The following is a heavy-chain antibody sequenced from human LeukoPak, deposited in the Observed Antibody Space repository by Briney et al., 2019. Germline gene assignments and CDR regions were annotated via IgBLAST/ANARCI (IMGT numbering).Heavy chain of an antibody. CDR2: ISGDGGTT. V-gene: IGHV3-43*02. CDR3: AKVYVGSWYAYDH. J-gene: IGHJ4*02. CDR1: GFTFDDYA. Sequence: PGGSLRLSCTASGFTFDDYAMHWVRQAPAKGLERVSLISGDGGTTDYADSVKGRFTISRDNRRNSLYLHMNSLRTEDTALYFCAKVYVGSWYAYDHWGQGTLVTVSS. D-gene: IGHD6-13*01.